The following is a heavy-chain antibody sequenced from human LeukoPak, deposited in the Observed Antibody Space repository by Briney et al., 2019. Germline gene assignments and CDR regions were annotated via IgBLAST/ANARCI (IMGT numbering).Heavy chain of an antibody. Sequence: GGSLRLSCAASGFTFSSSWMAWVRQAPGKGLEWVGNIKEDGTAKNYVVSVRGRFTISRDNSKNTLYLQMNSLRAEDTAVYYCANRHYSNYHFDYWGQGTLVTVSS. D-gene: IGHD4-11*01. CDR3: ANRHYSNYHFDY. J-gene: IGHJ4*02. V-gene: IGHV3-7*01. CDR2: IKEDGTAK. CDR1: GFTFSSSW.